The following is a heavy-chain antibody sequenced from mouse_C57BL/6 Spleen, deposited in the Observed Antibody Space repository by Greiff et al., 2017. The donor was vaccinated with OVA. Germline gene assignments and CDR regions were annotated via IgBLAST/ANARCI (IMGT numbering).Heavy chain of an antibody. CDR2: INPSNGGT. J-gene: IGHJ2*01. CDR3: ARRIYYGNCLDY. Sequence: QVHVKQFGTELVKPGASVKLSCKASGYTFTSYWMHWVKQRPGQGLEWIGNINPSNGGTNYNEKFKSKATLTVDKSSSTAYMQLSSLTSEDSAVYYCARRIYYGNCLDYWGQGTTLTVSS. CDR1: GYTFTSYW. V-gene: IGHV1-53*01. D-gene: IGHD2-1*01.